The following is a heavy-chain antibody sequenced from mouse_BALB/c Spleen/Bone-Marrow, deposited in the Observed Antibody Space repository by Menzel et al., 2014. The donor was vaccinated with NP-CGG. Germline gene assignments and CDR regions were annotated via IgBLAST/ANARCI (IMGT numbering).Heavy chain of an antibody. V-gene: IGHV1S81*02. CDR2: IHPSNGRT. CDR3: ARGTARAMMDY. CDR1: GYTFXSYW. J-gene: IGHJ4*01. Sequence: QVQLQQSGTELVKPGASVKLSCKASGYTFXSYWIHWVKQRPGQGLEWIGEIHPSNGRTNYSEKFKTKATLTVDKSSTTAHMQLRSLTSEDSAVYYCARGTARAMMDYWGQGTSVTVSS. D-gene: IGHD3-2*01.